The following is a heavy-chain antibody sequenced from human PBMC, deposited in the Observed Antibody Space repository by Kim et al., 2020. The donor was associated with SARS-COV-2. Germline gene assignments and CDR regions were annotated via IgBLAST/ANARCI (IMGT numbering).Heavy chain of an antibody. CDR1: GFTFDDYA. V-gene: IGHV3-9*01. CDR2: ISWNSGSI. D-gene: IGHD3-9*01. Sequence: GGSLRLSCAASGFTFDDYAMHWVRQAPGKGLEWVSGISWNSGSIGYADSVKGRFTISRDNAKNSLYLQMNSLRAEDTALYYCAKDRNYDILTGFLFDYWGQGTLVTVSS. J-gene: IGHJ4*02. CDR3: AKDRNYDILTGFLFDY.